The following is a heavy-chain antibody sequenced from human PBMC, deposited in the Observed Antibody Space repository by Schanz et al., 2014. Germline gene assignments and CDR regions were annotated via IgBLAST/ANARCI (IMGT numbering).Heavy chain of an antibody. CDR3: AKGRFGELNAFDI. J-gene: IGHJ3*02. V-gene: IGHV3-74*02. D-gene: IGHD3-10*01. CDR1: GFTFSSYW. CDR2: NKSDGSST. Sequence: EVHLLESEGGLVQPGGSLRLSCAASGFTFSSYWMHWVRQVPGKGLVWVSRNKSDGSSTSYADSVKGRFTISRDNAKNTLYLQMNSQRAEDTAVYYCAKGRFGELNAFDIWGQGTMVTVSS.